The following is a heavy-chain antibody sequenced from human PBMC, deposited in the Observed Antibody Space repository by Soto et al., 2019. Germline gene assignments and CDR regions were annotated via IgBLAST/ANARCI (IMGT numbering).Heavy chain of an antibody. CDR2: INPNSGGT. D-gene: IGHD1-20*01. Sequence: QVQLVQSGAEVKKPGASVKVSCKASGYTFTGYHMHWVRQAPGQGLEWMGWINPNSGGTNHAQKFQGRVTMTRDTSISTAYMELSRLTSDDTAVYYCARDHSPADDAYNWFDPWGQGTLVTVSS. CDR1: GYTFTGYH. CDR3: ARDHSPADDAYNWFDP. J-gene: IGHJ5*02. V-gene: IGHV1-2*02.